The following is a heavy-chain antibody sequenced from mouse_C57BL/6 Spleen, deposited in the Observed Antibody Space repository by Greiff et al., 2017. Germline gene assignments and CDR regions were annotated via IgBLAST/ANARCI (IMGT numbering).Heavy chain of an antibody. CDR3: ARGDPHDV. CDR2: IYPGDGDT. Sequence: QVQLQQSGPELVKPGASVKISCKASGYAFSSSWMNWVKQRPGKGLEWIGRIYPGDGDTNYNGKFKGKATLTADKSSSTAYMQLSSLTSEDSAVYFCARGDPHDVWGTGTTVTVSS. D-gene: IGHD3-3*01. CDR1: GYAFSSSW. J-gene: IGHJ1*03. V-gene: IGHV1-82*01.